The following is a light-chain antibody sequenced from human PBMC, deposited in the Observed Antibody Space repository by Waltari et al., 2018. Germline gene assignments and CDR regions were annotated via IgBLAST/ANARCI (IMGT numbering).Light chain of an antibody. CDR3: ASWDDKLGGAV. CDR1: ATNIGNNY. CDR2: RNS. J-gene: IGLJ2*01. Sequence: QSVLTQPPSASGTPGQRVTLSGSGGATNIGNNYVHWYTQLPGMAPRLLVYRNSQRPSGVPDRFSGSKSGTSASLAISGLRSEDEADYYCASWDDKLGGAVFGGGTKVTVL. V-gene: IGLV1-47*01.